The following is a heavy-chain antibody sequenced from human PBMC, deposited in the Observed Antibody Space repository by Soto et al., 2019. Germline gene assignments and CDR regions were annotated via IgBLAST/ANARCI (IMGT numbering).Heavy chain of an antibody. CDR2: IGAYNGNT. J-gene: IGHJ5*02. Sequence: GASVKVSCKASGYTFTSYGISWVRQASGQGLEWMGWIGAYNGNTNYAQKLQGRVTMTTDTSTSTAYMELRSLRSDGTAVYYCARDEGRSDYGDYENWFDPWGQGTLVTVSS. CDR3: ARDEGRSDYGDYENWFDP. D-gene: IGHD4-17*01. V-gene: IGHV1-18*01. CDR1: GYTFTSYG.